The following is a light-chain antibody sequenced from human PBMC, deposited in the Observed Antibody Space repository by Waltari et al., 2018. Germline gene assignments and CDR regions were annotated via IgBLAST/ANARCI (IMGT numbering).Light chain of an antibody. CDR1: QSINSW. CDR2: KAS. Sequence: DIQMTQSPSTLSPSVGDRVPSTCRASQSINSWLPWYHQKPRKAPKLLIYKASSLQTGVPSRFSGSGSGTEFTLTISSLQPDDFATYFCLQYDIYWAFGQGTKVEVK. V-gene: IGKV1-5*03. CDR3: LQYDIYWA. J-gene: IGKJ1*01.